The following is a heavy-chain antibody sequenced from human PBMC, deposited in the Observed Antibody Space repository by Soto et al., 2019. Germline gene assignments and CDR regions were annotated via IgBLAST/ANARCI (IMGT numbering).Heavy chain of an antibody. Sequence: QLHLVQSGAVVKKPGASVTVSCSASGYPVTAYYMHWVRQAPGRGLEWMGGINPATGAAKYTQTFPGRVTMTRDTSTSTVFMELGGRTSEDPAVFYFARGGGVGVAGSAAFDMWGQGTLVTVSS. CDR3: ARGGGVGVAGSAAFDM. CDR1: GYPVTAYY. D-gene: IGHD3-3*01. V-gene: IGHV1-2*02. CDR2: INPATGAA. J-gene: IGHJ3*02.